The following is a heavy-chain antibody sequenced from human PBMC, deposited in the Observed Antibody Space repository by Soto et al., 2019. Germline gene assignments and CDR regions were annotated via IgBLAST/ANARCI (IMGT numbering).Heavy chain of an antibody. CDR2: IYNTGST. CDR1: GGSINSGTYY. J-gene: IGHJ4*02. D-gene: IGHD3-9*01. V-gene: IGHV4-39*01. CDR3: ARLEGLATISYYFDF. Sequence: PSETLSLTCTVSGGSINSGTYYWGWIRQPPGKGLEWIGSIYNTGSTYYSPSLKSRVTVSIDTPNNRFSLRLSSVTAADTAVYFCARLEGLATISYYFDFWGQGTLVTGSS.